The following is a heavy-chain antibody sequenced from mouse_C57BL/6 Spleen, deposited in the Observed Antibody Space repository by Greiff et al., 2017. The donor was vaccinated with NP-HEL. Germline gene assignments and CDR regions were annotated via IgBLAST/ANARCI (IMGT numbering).Heavy chain of an antibody. CDR3: ARDPAYYSNYENWYFDV. CDR1: GYSITSGYY. V-gene: IGHV3-6*01. CDR2: ISYDGSN. Sequence: EVQLQESGPGLVKPSQSLSLTCSVTGYSITSGYYWNWIRQFPGNKLEWMGYISYDGSNNYNPSLNNRISITRDTSKNQFFLKLNSVTTEDTATYYCARDPAYYSNYENWYFDVWGTGTTVTVSS. D-gene: IGHD2-5*01. J-gene: IGHJ1*03.